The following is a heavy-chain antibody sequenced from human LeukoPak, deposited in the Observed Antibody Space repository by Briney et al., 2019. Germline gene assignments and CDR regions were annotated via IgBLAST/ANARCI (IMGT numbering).Heavy chain of an antibody. CDR3: AKRRAVAGQYYFDY. J-gene: IGHJ4*02. CDR1: GYRFNSYW. V-gene: IGHV5-51*01. D-gene: IGHD6-19*01. CDR2: IYPGDSAT. Sequence: GESLEISREGSGYRFNSYWIGWVRQMPGKGLEWMGLIYPGDSATRYSPSFQGLVTISVDKSITTAYLQWSSLKASDTAMYYCAKRRAVAGQYYFDYWGQGTLVTVSS.